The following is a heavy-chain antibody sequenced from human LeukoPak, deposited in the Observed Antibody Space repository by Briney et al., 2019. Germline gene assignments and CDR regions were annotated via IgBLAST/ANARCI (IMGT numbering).Heavy chain of an antibody. CDR3: AIAQGSGWTWYVAPDY. V-gene: IGHV3-74*01. CDR2: INSDGSST. D-gene: IGHD6-19*01. Sequence: GGSLRLSCAASGFTFSSYWMHWVRQAPGKGLVWVSRINSDGSSTSYADSVKGRFTISRDNAKNTLYLQMNSLRAEDTAVYYCAIAQGSGWTWYVAPDYWGQGTLVTVSS. J-gene: IGHJ4*02. CDR1: GFTFSSYW.